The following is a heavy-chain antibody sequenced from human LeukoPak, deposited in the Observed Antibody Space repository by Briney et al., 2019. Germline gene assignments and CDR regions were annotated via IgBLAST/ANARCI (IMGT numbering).Heavy chain of an antibody. CDR3: ARDSGIQLCDY. D-gene: IGHD5-18*01. V-gene: IGHV4-61*02. CDR2: IYTSGST. J-gene: IGHJ4*02. Sequence: SETLSLTCTVSGGSISSGSYYWSWIRQPAGKGLEWIGRIYTSGSTNYNPSLKSRVTISVDTSKNQFSLKLSSVTAADTAVYCCARDSGIQLCDYWGQGTLVTVSS. CDR1: GGSISSGSYY.